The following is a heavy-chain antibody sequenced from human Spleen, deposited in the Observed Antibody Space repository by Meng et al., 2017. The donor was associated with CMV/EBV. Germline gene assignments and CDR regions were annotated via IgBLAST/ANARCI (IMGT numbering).Heavy chain of an antibody. CDR3: SRHKKAPYCTSSSCFETFGWLDP. J-gene: IGHJ5*02. D-gene: IGHD2-2*01. Sequence: IAWVRQMPGKGLEWMGIIYPGDSDTRYSPSFQGHVTISVDKSITTAYLQWSSLKASDTAMYYCSRHKKAPYCTSSSCFETFGWLDPWGQGTLVTVSS. V-gene: IGHV5-51*01. CDR2: IYPGDSDT.